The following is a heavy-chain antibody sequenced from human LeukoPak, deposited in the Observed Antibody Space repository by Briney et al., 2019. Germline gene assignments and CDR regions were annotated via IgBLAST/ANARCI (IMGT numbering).Heavy chain of an antibody. J-gene: IGHJ5*02. CDR1: GGSISSSSHC. CDR2: IYYGGST. V-gene: IGHV4-39*01. CDR3: AGHDRAAWRSKYRGGFDWFDP. Sequence: SETLSLTCTVSGGSISSSSHCWGWIRQPPGKGLEWIGNIYYGGSTYYSPSLKSRVTISVDTSKNQSSLQLSSVPAAHTAVYYCAGHDRAAWRSKYRGGFDWFDPWGQGTLVTVSS. D-gene: IGHD3-16*01.